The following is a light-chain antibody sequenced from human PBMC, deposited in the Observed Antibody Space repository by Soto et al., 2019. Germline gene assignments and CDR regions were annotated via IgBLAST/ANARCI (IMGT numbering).Light chain of an antibody. Sequence: DIQMTQSPSSLSASVGDRVTITCRTSQSISRYLNWYQQKPGRAPKLLIYGASTLESGVPSRFSGSGSGTDFTLTINNLQPEDFAGYFCQESYSTPLTFGGGTKVDIK. CDR3: QESYSTPLT. CDR2: GAS. J-gene: IGKJ4*01. V-gene: IGKV1-39*01. CDR1: QSISRY.